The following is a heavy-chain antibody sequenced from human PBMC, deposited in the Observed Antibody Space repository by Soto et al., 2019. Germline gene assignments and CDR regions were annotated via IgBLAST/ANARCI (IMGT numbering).Heavy chain of an antibody. CDR3: ARGPKVVPAAEGGFDP. V-gene: IGHV4-34*01. CDR1: GGSFSGYY. Sequence: QVQLQQWGAGLLKPSETLSLTCAVYGGSFSGYYWSWIRQPPGKGLEWIGEINHSGSTNYNPSLKSRVTISVDTSKNQFSLKLSSVTAADTAVYYCARGPKVVPAAEGGFDPWGQGTLVTVSS. D-gene: IGHD2-2*01. CDR2: INHSGST. J-gene: IGHJ5*02.